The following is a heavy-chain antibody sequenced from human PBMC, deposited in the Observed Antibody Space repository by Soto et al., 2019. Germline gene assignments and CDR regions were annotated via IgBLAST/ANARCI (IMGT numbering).Heavy chain of an antibody. CDR3: ARACHYYGSGSYSDFDY. D-gene: IGHD3-10*01. J-gene: IGHJ4*02. CDR2: ISYDGGNK. V-gene: IGHV3-30-3*01. Sequence: QVQLVESGGGVVQPGTSLRLSCAASGFTFSSHALHWVRQAPGKGLEWVALISYDGGNKDYTDSVKGRFTISRDDSKNTLYLPMNSLRSEDMAVYYCARACHYYGSGSYSDFDYWGQGTLVTVSS. CDR1: GFTFSSHA.